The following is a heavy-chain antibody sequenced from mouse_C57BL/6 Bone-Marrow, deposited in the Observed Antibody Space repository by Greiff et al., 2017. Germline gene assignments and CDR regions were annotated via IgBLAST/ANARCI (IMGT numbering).Heavy chain of an antibody. V-gene: IGHV1-64*01. CDR2: IHPNSGST. Sequence: QVQLQQPGAELVKPGASVKLSCKASGYTFTSYWMHWVKQRPGQGLEWIGMIHPNSGSTNYNEKFKSKATLTVDKSSSTAYMQLRSLTSEDSAVYYCARGKITTVVAKGPYLGYWGQGTTLTVSS. CDR1: GYTFTSYW. CDR3: ARGKITTVVAKGPYLGY. J-gene: IGHJ2*01. D-gene: IGHD1-1*01.